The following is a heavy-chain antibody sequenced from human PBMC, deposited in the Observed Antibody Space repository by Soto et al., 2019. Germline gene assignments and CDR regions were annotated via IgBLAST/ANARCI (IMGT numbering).Heavy chain of an antibody. V-gene: IGHV3-48*04. J-gene: IGHJ5*02. CDR2: ISSSGSTI. CDR3: ARRRSSSGGSFAAFDP. CDR1: GFTFSSYS. Sequence: EVQLVESGGGLVQPGGSLRLSCAASGFTFSSYSMNWVRQAPGKGLEWVSYISSSGSTIYNADSVKGRFIISRDNAKNSLYLQMNSLRAEDTAVYYCARRRSSSGGSFAAFDPWGQGTLVTVSS. D-gene: IGHD2-15*01.